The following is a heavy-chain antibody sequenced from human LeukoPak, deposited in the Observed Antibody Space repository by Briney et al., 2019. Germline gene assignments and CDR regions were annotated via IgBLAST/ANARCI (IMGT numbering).Heavy chain of an antibody. V-gene: IGHV3-23*01. CDR3: AKDPQPYYYDSSGYYYMRYFDY. CDR2: ISGSGGST. D-gene: IGHD3-22*01. CDR1: GFTFSSYA. J-gene: IGHJ4*02. Sequence: GGSLRLSCAASGFTFSSYAMSWVRQAPGKGLEWVSAISGSGGSTYYADSVKGRFTISRDNSKNTLYLQMNSLRAEDTAVYYCAKDPQPYYYDSSGYYYMRYFDYWGQGTLVTVSS.